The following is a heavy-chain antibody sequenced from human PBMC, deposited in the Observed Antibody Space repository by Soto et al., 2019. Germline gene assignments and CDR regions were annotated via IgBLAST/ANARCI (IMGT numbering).Heavy chain of an antibody. CDR2: FFIGGNT. V-gene: IGHV4-39*01. J-gene: IGHJ4*02. CDR1: GASIRSSTYY. Sequence: LQESGPGLAKPSETLSLTCTVSGASIRSSTYYWGWMRQAPGKGLEWIASFFIGGNTFYNPSLKSRVIISVDTSKNQFSLKLTAVTAAYTAVYFCARRHGVDIDAYYWGRGILVTVSS. D-gene: IGHD3-10*01. CDR3: ARRHGVDIDAYY.